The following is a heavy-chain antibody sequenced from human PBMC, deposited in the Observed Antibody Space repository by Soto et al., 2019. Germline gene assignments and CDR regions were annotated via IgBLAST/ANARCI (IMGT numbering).Heavy chain of an antibody. Sequence: GGSLRLSCTASGFTFGDYAMSWFRQAPGKGLEWVGFIRSKAYGGTTEYAASVKGRFTISRDDSKSIAYLQMNSLKTEDTAVYYCTRDITGSGRAVYDAFDIWDQGTMVTVSS. D-gene: IGHD3-10*01. V-gene: IGHV3-49*03. CDR1: GFTFGDYA. J-gene: IGHJ3*02. CDR2: IRSKAYGGTT. CDR3: TRDITGSGRAVYDAFDI.